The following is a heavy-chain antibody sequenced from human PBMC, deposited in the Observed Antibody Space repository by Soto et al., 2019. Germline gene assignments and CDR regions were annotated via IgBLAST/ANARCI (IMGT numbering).Heavy chain of an antibody. CDR2: ISYDGSNK. CDR3: AKDLYGDFRDAFDI. Sequence: PGGSLRLSCAASGFTFSSYGMHWVRQAPGKGLEWVAVISYDGSNKYYADSVKGRFTISRDNSKSTLYLQMNSLRAEDTVVYYCAKDLYGDFRDAFDIWGQGTMVTVSS. V-gene: IGHV3-30*18. J-gene: IGHJ3*02. CDR1: GFTFSSYG. D-gene: IGHD4-17*01.